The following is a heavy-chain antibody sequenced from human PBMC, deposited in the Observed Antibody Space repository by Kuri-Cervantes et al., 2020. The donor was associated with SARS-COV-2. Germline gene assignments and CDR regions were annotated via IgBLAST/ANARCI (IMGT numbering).Heavy chain of an antibody. D-gene: IGHD4-11*01. CDR2: IIPIFGIA. CDR3: ARGLRPSKPGYYYYYMDV. V-gene: IGHV1-69*17. J-gene: IGHJ6*03. CDR1: GGTFSSYA. Sequence: GGSLRLSCKASGGTFSSYAISWVRQAPGQGLEWMGGIIPIFGIANYAQKFQGRVTMTRDTSISTAYMELSRLRSDDTAVYYCARGLRPSKPGYYYYYMDVWGKGTTVTVSS.